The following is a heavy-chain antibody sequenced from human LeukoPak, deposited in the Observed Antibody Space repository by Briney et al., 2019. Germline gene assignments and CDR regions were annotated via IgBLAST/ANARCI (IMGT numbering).Heavy chain of an antibody. J-gene: IGHJ4*02. V-gene: IGHV3-7*03. CDR2: IKQDGSEK. CDR1: GFTFSDYW. D-gene: IGHD5-18*01. Sequence: GGSLRLSCAASGFTFSDYWMSWVRQAPGKGLEWVANIKQDGSEKNYVDSVKGRFIISRDNAKNTVYLQMNSLRAEDSAVYYCAKDTAQGYTYGTIEQDYWGQGTRVTVSS. CDR3: AKDTAQGYTYGTIEQDY.